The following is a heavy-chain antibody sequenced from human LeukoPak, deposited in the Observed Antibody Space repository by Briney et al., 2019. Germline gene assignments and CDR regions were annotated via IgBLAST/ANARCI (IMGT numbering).Heavy chain of an antibody. CDR3: ARNSYYDFNDY. V-gene: IGHV1-69*04. Sequence: SVKVSCKASGGTFSSYAISWVRQAPGQGLEWMGRIIPILGIANYAQKFQGRVTMTRNTSISTAYMELSSLRSEDTAVYYCARNSYYDFNDYWGQGTLVTVSS. CDR1: GGTFSSYA. CDR2: IIPILGIA. D-gene: IGHD3-3*01. J-gene: IGHJ4*02.